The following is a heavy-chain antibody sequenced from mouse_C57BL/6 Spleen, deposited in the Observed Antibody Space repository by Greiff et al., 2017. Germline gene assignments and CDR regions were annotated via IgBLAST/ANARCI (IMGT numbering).Heavy chain of an antibody. Sequence: VMLVESGAELVRPGASVKLSCKASGYTFTDYYINWVKQRPGQGLEWIARIYPGSGNTYYNEKFKGKATLTAEKSSSTAYMQLSSLTSEDSAVYFCARSGDGYYQAWFAYWGQGTLVTVSA. CDR2: IYPGSGNT. V-gene: IGHV1-76*01. J-gene: IGHJ3*01. D-gene: IGHD2-3*01. CDR1: GYTFTDYY. CDR3: ARSGDGYYQAWFAY.